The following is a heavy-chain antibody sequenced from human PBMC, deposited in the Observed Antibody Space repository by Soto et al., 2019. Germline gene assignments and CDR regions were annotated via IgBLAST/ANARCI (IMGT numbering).Heavy chain of an antibody. CDR1: GFTFSSYA. V-gene: IGHV3-23*01. CDR3: AKSLLGGWFDYYYYGMDV. D-gene: IGHD2-21*01. Sequence: SLRLSCAASGFTFSSYAMSWVRQAPGKGLEWVSAISGSGGSTYYADSVKGRFTISRDNSKNTLYLQMNSLRAEDTAVYYCAKSLLGGWFDYYYYGMDVWGQGTTVTVSS. CDR2: ISGSGGST. J-gene: IGHJ6*02.